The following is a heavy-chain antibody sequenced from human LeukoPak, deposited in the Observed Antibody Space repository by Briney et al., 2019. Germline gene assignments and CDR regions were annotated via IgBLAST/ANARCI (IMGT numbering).Heavy chain of an antibody. J-gene: IGHJ6*02. Sequence: GGSLRLSCAASGFTFSSYSMNWVRQAPGKGLEWVSYISSSSSTIYYADSVKGRFTISRDNAKNSLYLQMNSLRAEDTAVYYCARDHGREVLRFLEWPGHYYYGMDVWGQGTTVTVSS. CDR2: ISSSSSTI. CDR1: GFTFSSYS. CDR3: ARDHGREVLRFLEWPGHYYYGMDV. D-gene: IGHD3-3*01. V-gene: IGHV3-48*01.